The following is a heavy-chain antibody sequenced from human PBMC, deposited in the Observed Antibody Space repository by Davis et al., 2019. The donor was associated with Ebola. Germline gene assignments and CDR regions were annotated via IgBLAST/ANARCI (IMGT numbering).Heavy chain of an antibody. D-gene: IGHD6-19*01. CDR2: IRSKANSYAT. CDR3: TRNTVAGTDY. CDR1: GFTFSGSA. V-gene: IGHV3-73*01. Sequence: GESLKISCAASGFTFSGSAMHWVRQASGEGLEWVGRIRSKANSYATAYAASVKGRFTISRDDSKNTAYLQMNSLKTEDTAVYYCTRNTVAGTDYWGQGTLVTVSS. J-gene: IGHJ4*02.